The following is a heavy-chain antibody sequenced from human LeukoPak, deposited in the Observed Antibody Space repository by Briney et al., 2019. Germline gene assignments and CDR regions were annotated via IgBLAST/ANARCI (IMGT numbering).Heavy chain of an antibody. J-gene: IGHJ6*03. CDR2: IIPILGIA. CDR3: ASTPNYYYYMDV. CDR1: GGTFSSYA. V-gene: IGHV1-69*04. Sequence: EASVKVSCKASGGTFSSYAISWVRQAPGQGLEWMGRIIPILGIANYAQKFQGRVTTTADKSTSAAYIELSSLRSEDTAVYYCASTPNYYYYMDVWGKGTTVTVSS.